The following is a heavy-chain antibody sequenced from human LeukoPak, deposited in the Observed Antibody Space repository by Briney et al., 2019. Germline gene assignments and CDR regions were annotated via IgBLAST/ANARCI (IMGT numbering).Heavy chain of an antibody. V-gene: IGHV3-48*04. CDR1: GFTFSNYG. Sequence: PGGSLRLSCAASGFTFSNYGMHWVRQAPGKGLEWVSYISSSGSTIYYADSVKGRFTISRDNAKNSLYLQMNSLRAEDTAVYYCARDNGWLQLTYFDYWGQGTLVTVSS. CDR2: ISSSGSTI. D-gene: IGHD5-24*01. J-gene: IGHJ4*02. CDR3: ARDNGWLQLTYFDY.